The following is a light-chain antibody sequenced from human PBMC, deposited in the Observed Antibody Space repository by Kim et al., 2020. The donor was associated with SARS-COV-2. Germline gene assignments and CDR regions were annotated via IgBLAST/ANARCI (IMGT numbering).Light chain of an antibody. J-gene: IGLJ2*01. CDR1: KQGNKY. CDR3: QAWDSGSAV. Sequence: VSPEQTATITCSGDKQGNKYACWYQQKPGQSPVLFIFQGTKRRAGIPDRFSGSYSRNTATLTISETQAMDEAAYYCQAWDSGSAVFGGGTKLTVL. CDR2: QGT. V-gene: IGLV3-1*01.